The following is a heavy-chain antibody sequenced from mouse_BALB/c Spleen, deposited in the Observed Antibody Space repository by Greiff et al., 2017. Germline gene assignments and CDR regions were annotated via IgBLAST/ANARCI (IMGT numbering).Heavy chain of an antibody. V-gene: IGHV1-80*01. CDR1: GYAFSSYW. CDR3: ARGVNTTGEDWFAY. CDR2: IYPGDGDT. J-gene: IGHJ3*01. D-gene: IGHD1-2*01. Sequence: QVQLQQSGAELVRPGSSVKISCKASGYAFSSYWMNWVKQRPGQGLEWIGQIYPGDGDTNYNGKFKGKATLTADKSSSTAYMQLSSLTSEDSAVYFCARGVNTTGEDWFAYWGQGTLVTVSA.